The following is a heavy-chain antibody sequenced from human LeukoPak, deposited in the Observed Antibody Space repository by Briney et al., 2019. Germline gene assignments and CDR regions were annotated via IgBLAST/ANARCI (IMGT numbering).Heavy chain of an antibody. V-gene: IGHV1-2*02. CDR1: GYTFTGYY. CDR3: AREIQLWLYIDY. D-gene: IGHD5-18*01. Sequence: ASVKVSCKASGYTFTGYYMHWVRQAPGQGLEWMGWINPNSGGTNYAQKFQGRVTMTRDTSISTAYMELSRLRSDDTAVYYCAREIQLWLYIDYWGQATLVTVST. CDR2: INPNSGGT. J-gene: IGHJ4*02.